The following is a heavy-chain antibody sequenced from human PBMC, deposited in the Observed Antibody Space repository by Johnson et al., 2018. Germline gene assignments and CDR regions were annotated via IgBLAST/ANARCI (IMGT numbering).Heavy chain of an antibody. CDR2: INWSGVSI. D-gene: IGHD6-13*01. CDR3: VKVVVGLAAAGARGGNFDI. CDR1: GVTFDDFA. Sequence: EVQLVESGGGLVQPGRSLRLSCAASGVTFDDFAMHWVRQAPGKGLEWVSSINWSGVSIAYVDSVQGRVTISRDNAKNSLYLQMNSLRSEGTALYYCVKVVVGLAAAGARGGNFDIWGQGTRVTGSS. J-gene: IGHJ3*02. V-gene: IGHV3-9*01.